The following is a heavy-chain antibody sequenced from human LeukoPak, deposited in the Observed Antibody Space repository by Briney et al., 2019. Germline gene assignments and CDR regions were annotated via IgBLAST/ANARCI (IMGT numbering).Heavy chain of an antibody. D-gene: IGHD3-22*01. CDR2: ISGSGGST. J-gene: IGHJ5*02. V-gene: IGHV3-23*01. CDR3: AKAPPYYYDSRRDWFDP. CDR1: GFTFSSHA. Sequence: PGGSLRLSCAASGFTFSSHAMSWVRQAPGKGLEWVSAISGSGGSTYYADSVKGRFTISRDNSKNTLYLQMNSLRAEDTAVYYCAKAPPYYYDSRRDWFDPWGQGTLVTVSS.